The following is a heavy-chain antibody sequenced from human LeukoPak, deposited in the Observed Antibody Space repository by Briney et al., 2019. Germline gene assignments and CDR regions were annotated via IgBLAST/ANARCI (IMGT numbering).Heavy chain of an antibody. CDR1: GYTFTGYY. D-gene: IGHD3-3*01. CDR2: INPNSGGT. Sequence: ASVKVSSKASGYTFTGYYMHGVRQAPGQGLEWMGWINPNSGGTNYAQKFQGRVTMTRDTSISTAYMELSRLRSDDTAVYYCARGSITIFGVVPTPFDPWGQGTLVTVSS. CDR3: ARGSITIFGVVPTPFDP. V-gene: IGHV1-2*02. J-gene: IGHJ5*02.